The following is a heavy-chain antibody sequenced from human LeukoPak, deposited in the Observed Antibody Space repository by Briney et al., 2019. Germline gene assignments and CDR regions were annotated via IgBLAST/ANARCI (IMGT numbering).Heavy chain of an antibody. Sequence: WASVKLSCTASGYTFTSYGISWVRQAPGQGLEWMGWISAYNGNTNYAQKLQGRVTMTTDTSTSTAYMELRSLRSDDTAVYYCAREGVRGVIDYWGQGTLVTVSS. CDR3: AREGVRGVIDY. V-gene: IGHV1-18*04. CDR1: GYTFTSYG. J-gene: IGHJ4*02. CDR2: ISAYNGNT. D-gene: IGHD3-16*01.